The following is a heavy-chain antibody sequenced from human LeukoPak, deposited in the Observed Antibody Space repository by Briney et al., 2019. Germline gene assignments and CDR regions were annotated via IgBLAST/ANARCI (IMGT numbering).Heavy chain of an antibody. Sequence: SQTLSLTCVISGDSVSSNSAAWNWIRQSPSRGLEWLGRTYYRSKWYYHYAVSMKSRIAVNPDTSKNQFSLQLNSVTPEDTAVYYCARTRDLGPDYWGQGTLVTVSS. D-gene: IGHD1-26*01. CDR2: TYYRSKWYY. J-gene: IGHJ4*02. CDR3: ARTRDLGPDY. V-gene: IGHV6-1*01. CDR1: GDSVSSNSAA.